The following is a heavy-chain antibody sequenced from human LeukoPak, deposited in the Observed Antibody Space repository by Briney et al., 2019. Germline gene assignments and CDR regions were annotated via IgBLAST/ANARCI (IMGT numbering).Heavy chain of an antibody. D-gene: IGHD3-10*01. CDR3: ATAQATHGVIIEPGFDY. CDR2: FDPEDGET. J-gene: IGHJ4*02. Sequence: ASVKVSCKVSGYTLTELSMHWVRQAPGKGLEWMGGFDPEDGETIYAQKFQGRVTMTEDTSTDTAYMELSSLRSEDTAVYYCATAQATHGVIIEPGFDYWGQGTLVTVSS. CDR1: GYTLTELS. V-gene: IGHV1-24*01.